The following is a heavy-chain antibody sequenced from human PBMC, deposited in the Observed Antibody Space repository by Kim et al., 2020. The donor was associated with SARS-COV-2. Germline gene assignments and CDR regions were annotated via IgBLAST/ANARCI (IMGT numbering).Heavy chain of an antibody. D-gene: IGHD2-15*01. J-gene: IGHJ6*02. Sequence: ASVKVSCKASGYTFTSYDINWVRQATGQGLEWMGWMNPNSGNTGYAQKFQGRVTMTRNTSISTAYMELSSLRSEDTAVYYCARGYCSGGSCYLTLLYYGMDVWGHGATVTAS. CDR3: ARGYCSGGSCYLTLLYYGMDV. V-gene: IGHV1-8*01. CDR2: MNPNSGNT. CDR1: GYTFTSYD.